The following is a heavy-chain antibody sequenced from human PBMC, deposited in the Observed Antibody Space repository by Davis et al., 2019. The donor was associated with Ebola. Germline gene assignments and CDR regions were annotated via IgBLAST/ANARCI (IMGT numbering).Heavy chain of an antibody. D-gene: IGHD3-22*01. Sequence: GESLKISCAASGFTFSSYEMNWVRQAPGKGLEWVSSISGSGGNTYYADSVKGRFTISRDNSKSTLYLQMNTLRAEDTAVYYCAKGDRVIYYYDSSDDYWGQGTLVTVSS. CDR3: AKGDRVIYYYDSSDDY. CDR2: ISGSGGNT. V-gene: IGHV3-23*01. CDR1: GFTFSSYE. J-gene: IGHJ4*02.